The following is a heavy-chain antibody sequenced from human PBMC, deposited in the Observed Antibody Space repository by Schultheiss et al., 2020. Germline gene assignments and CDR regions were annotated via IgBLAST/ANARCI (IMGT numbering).Heavy chain of an antibody. CDR3: AKDFYSMGCFDY. CDR2: ITGSGDAT. Sequence: GESLKISCAASGFTFSRYAMTWVRQAPGKGPEWISTITGSGDATYYSASVKGRFTISRDNSKNTLYLQMNSLRAEDTALYYCAKDFYSMGCFDYWGQGTLVTVSS. D-gene: IGHD4-11*01. CDR1: GFTFSRYA. J-gene: IGHJ4*02. V-gene: IGHV3-23*01.